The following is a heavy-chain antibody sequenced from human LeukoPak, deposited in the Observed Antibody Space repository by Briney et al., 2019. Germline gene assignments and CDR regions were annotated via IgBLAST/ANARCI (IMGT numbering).Heavy chain of an antibody. CDR2: INHSGST. CDR1: GGSFSGYY. D-gene: IGHD6-13*01. V-gene: IGHV4-34*01. J-gene: IGHJ1*01. Sequence: PSETLSLTCAVYGGSFSGYYWSWIRQPPGKGLEWIGEINHSGSTNYNSSLKSRVTISVDTSKNQFSLKLSSVTAADTAVYYCARVEYSSSWHFQHWGQGTLVTVSS. CDR3: ARVEYSSSWHFQH.